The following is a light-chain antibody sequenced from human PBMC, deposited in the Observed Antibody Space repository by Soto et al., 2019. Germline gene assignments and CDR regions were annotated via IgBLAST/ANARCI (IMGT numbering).Light chain of an antibody. J-gene: IGKJ4*01. Sequence: QMTQSPASLSASVGDRVTITCRASRDISDYLNWFQHKPGRAPKLLIYAASVLHSGVPARFSGSGSESGTEYTLTISSLQPEDSATDYCQQSYSPPLTFGGGTRVEIK. CDR3: QQSYSPPLT. V-gene: IGKV1-39*01. CDR2: AAS. CDR1: RDISDY.